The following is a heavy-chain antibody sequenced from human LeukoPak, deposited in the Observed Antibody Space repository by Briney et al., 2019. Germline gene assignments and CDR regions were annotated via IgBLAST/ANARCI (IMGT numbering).Heavy chain of an antibody. Sequence: ASVKVSCKASGYTFTSYGISWVRQAPGQGLEWMGWISAYNGNTNYAQKLQGRVTMTTDTSTSTAYMELRSLGSGDTAVYYCARVGSGWYYFDYWGQGTLVTVSS. CDR2: ISAYNGNT. D-gene: IGHD6-19*01. J-gene: IGHJ4*02. V-gene: IGHV1-18*01. CDR3: ARVGSGWYYFDY. CDR1: GYTFTSYG.